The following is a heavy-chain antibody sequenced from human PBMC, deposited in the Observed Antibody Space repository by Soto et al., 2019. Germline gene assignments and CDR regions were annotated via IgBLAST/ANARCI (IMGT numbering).Heavy chain of an antibody. CDR2: INRSGGGT. Sequence: SVKVCCKSSGYTFISYYIHWVRQAPGQGLVWMGIINRSGGGTTYAQKFQGRVTMTRGTSTSTVYMQLSSLRPEETATYYCARAVLWAGHHNCSYPCDPVTLLTV. J-gene: IGHJ5*02. D-gene: IGHD3-16*01. V-gene: IGHV1-46*01. CDR3: ARAVLWAGHHNCSYP. CDR1: GYTFISYY.